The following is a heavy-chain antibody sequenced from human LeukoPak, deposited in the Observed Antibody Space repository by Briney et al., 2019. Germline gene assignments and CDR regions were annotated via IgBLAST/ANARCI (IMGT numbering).Heavy chain of an antibody. Sequence: SQTLSFTSTVSGGSISTGVYYWSWIRQHPVKVLEWIGYIYYSGSTYYNPALKRRVTISVDTSKNQFSLKLSSVTAADTAVYYCARDPGTNIVDYWGQGTLVTVSS. D-gene: IGHD3-16*02. V-gene: IGHV4-31*03. J-gene: IGHJ4*02. CDR3: ARDPGTNIVDY. CDR2: IYYSGST. CDR1: GGSISTGVYY.